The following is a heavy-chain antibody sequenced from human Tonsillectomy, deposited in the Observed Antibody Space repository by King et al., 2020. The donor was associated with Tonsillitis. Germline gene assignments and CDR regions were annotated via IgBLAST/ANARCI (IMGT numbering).Heavy chain of an antibody. D-gene: IGHD7-27*01. J-gene: IGHJ4*02. V-gene: IGHV2-5*02. Sequence: TLKESGPTLVKPTQTLTLTCTVSGLSVTTGGVGVGWIRQPPGKALEWLALIYWDDTEYHRPSLNNRLNITKYNSKNQVVLTMTNMDPVDTATYYCARTGEPYFDSWGQGTLVIVSS. CDR2: IYWDDTE. CDR1: GLSVTTGGVG. CDR3: ARTGEPYFDS.